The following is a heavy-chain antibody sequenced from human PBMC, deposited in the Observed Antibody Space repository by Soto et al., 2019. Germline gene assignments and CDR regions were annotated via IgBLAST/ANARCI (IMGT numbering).Heavy chain of an antibody. CDR3: ARARYSGSYFSSWFDP. J-gene: IGHJ5*02. D-gene: IGHD1-26*01. CDR2: INHSGST. CDR1: GGSFSGYY. V-gene: IGHV4-34*01. Sequence: PSETLSLTCAVYGGSFSGYYWSWIRQPPGKGLEWIGEINHSGSTNYNPSLKSRVTISVDTSKNQFSLKLSSVTAADTAVYYCARARYSGSYFSSWFDPWGQGTLVTVS.